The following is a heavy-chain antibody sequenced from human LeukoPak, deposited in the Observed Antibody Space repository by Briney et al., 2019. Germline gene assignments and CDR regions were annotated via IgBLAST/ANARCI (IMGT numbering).Heavy chain of an antibody. CDR3: ASPNSSSWFPNAFDI. Sequence: ASVKVSCKASGGTFSSYAISWVRQAPGQGLEWMGGIIPIFGTANYAQKFQGRVTITTDESTSTAYMELSSLRSEDTAVYYCASPNSSSWFPNAFDIWGQGTMVTVSS. CDR1: GGTFSSYA. D-gene: IGHD6-13*01. V-gene: IGHV1-69*05. J-gene: IGHJ3*02. CDR2: IIPIFGTA.